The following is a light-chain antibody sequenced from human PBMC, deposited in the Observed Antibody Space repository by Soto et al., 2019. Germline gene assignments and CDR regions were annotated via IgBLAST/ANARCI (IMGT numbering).Light chain of an antibody. J-gene: IGKJ5*01. Sequence: ETRFTHSPCALSLSPGERATLFCRASQSVSSSSLAWYQQKPGQAPRLLMYGASSRATGIPDRFSGSGSGTDFTLTISSLEPEDFAIYYCQQYNNWPLTFGQGTRLEIK. CDR1: QSVSSSS. V-gene: IGKV3-20*01. CDR2: GAS. CDR3: QQYNNWPLT.